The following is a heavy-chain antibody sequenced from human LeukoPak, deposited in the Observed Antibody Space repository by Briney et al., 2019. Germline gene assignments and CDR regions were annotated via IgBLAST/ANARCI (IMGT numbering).Heavy chain of an antibody. V-gene: IGHV4-39*07. CDR3: ARDILPHNWFDP. J-gene: IGHJ5*02. D-gene: IGHD1-26*01. CDR1: GGSISSSSYY. CDR2: IYYSGST. Sequence: SETLSLTCTVSGGSISSSSYYWGWIRQPPGKGLEWIGSIYYSGSTYYNPSLKSRVTISVDTSKNQFSLKLSSVTAADTAVYYCARDILPHNWFDPWGQGTLVTVSS.